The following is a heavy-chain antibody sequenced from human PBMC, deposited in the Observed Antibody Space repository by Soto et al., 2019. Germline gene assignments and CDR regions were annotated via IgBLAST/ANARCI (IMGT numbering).Heavy chain of an antibody. J-gene: IGHJ4*01. CDR3: ARDQAAAGTFFAY. Sequence: QVQLQESGPGLVKPSQTLSLTCTVSGGSISSYGYYWTWIRQHPGKGLEWIGYIYYSGTTYYNPSLKIRLTMSVDTSKNQFSLKLSSVTAADTAVYYCARDQAAAGTFFAYWGHGSLVTVSS. CDR1: GGSISSYGYY. V-gene: IGHV4-31*03. CDR2: IYYSGTT. D-gene: IGHD6-13*01.